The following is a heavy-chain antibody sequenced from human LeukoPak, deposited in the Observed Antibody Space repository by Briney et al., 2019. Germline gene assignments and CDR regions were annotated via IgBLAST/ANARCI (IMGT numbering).Heavy chain of an antibody. D-gene: IGHD7-27*01. J-gene: IGHJ1*01. V-gene: IGHV3-23*01. CDR1: GFTFSSYA. Sequence: GGSLRLSCAASGFTFSSYAMSWVRQAPGKGLDYVSTITGSGSSTYYANSVKGRFTVSRDNSKNTVYLQMNSLRVDDTAIYYCAKDGQTGEWELEHWGQGTLVTVSS. CDR3: AKDGQTGEWELEH. CDR2: ITGSGSST.